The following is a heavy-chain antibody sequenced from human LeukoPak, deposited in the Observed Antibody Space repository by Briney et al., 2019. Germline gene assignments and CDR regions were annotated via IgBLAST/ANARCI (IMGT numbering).Heavy chain of an antibody. V-gene: IGHV3-48*01. CDR2: IGTTSGAI. Sequence: GGSLRLSCAASGFTFNAFGMNWVRQAPGKGLEWVSYIGTTSGAIYYADSVKGRFTISRDNSKNTLYLQMNSLRAEDTAVYYCATQGNSSSAFDYWGQGTLVTVSS. D-gene: IGHD6-6*01. CDR3: ATQGNSSSAFDY. J-gene: IGHJ4*02. CDR1: GFTFNAFG.